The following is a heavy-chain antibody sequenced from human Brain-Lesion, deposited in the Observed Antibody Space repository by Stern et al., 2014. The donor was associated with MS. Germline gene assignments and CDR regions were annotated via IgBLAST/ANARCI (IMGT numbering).Heavy chain of an antibody. Sequence: QLVQSGAEVNKPGASVKVSCKVSGYTLTDLSMHWVRQAPRKGLEWMGGFDSEDGETIYAQKFQGRGTMTEDTSTDKAYMELSSLRSEDTAVYYCATLSPGAGGNYYRHFDYWGQGTLVTVSS. V-gene: IGHV1-24*01. CDR1: GYTLTDLS. D-gene: IGHD1-26*01. J-gene: IGHJ4*02. CDR3: ATLSPGAGGNYYRHFDY. CDR2: FDSEDGET.